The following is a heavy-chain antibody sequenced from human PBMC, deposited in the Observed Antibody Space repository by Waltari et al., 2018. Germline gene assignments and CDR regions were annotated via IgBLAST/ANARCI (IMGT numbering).Heavy chain of an antibody. CDR3: ASTVYYDSSGWTYYFDY. J-gene: IGHJ4*02. V-gene: IGHV4-39*01. D-gene: IGHD3-22*01. CDR2: IYYSGST. Sequence: QLQLQESGPGLVKPSETLSLTCTVSGGSISSRSYYWGWVRQPPGKGLDWIGSIYYSGSTYYNPSLKGRVTISVYTSTNQFSLKLSSVTAADTAVYYCASTVYYDSSGWTYYFDYWGQGTLVTVSS. CDR1: GGSISSRSYY.